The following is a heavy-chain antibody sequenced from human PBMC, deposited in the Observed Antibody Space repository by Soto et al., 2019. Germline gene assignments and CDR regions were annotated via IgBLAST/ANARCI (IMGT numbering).Heavy chain of an antibody. D-gene: IGHD1-26*01. CDR2: IVVGSGNT. Sequence: GASVKVSCKASGFTFTSSAVQWVRQARGQRLECIGWIVVGSGNTNYAQKFQERVTITRDMSTSTAYMELSSLRSEDTAVYYCAATSVGATPEYYYYYYGMDVWGQGTTVTVSS. CDR1: GFTFTSSA. V-gene: IGHV1-58*01. CDR3: AATSVGATPEYYYYYYGMDV. J-gene: IGHJ6*02.